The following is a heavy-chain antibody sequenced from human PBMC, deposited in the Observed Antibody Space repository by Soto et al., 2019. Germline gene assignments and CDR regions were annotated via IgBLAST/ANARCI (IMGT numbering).Heavy chain of an antibody. CDR3: AKMPVAGMGYYYGMDV. CDR1: GFTFSSYG. Sequence: GGSLRLSCAASGFTFSSYGMHWVRQAPGKGLEWVAVISYDGSNKYYADSVKGRFTISRDNSKNTLYLQMNSLRAEDTAVYYCAKMPVAGMGYYYGMDVWGQGTTVTVSS. V-gene: IGHV3-30*18. J-gene: IGHJ6*02. D-gene: IGHD6-19*01. CDR2: ISYDGSNK.